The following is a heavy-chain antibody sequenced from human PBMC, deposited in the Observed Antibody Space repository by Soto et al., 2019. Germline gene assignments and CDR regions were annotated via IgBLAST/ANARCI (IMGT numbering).Heavy chain of an antibody. D-gene: IGHD4-17*01. J-gene: IGHJ4*02. CDR1: GGSISSSSYY. Sequence: PSETLSLTCTVSGGSISSSSYYWGWIRQPPGKGLEWIGSIYYSGSTYYNPSLKSRVTISVDTSKNQFSLKLSSVTAADTAMYYCARHPDYGDYVRFDYWGQGTLVTVSS. V-gene: IGHV4-39*01. CDR3: ARHPDYGDYVRFDY. CDR2: IYYSGST.